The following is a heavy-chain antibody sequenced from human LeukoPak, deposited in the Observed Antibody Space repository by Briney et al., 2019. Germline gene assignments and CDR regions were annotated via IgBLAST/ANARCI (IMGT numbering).Heavy chain of an antibody. D-gene: IGHD1-26*01. V-gene: IGHV1-2*02. Sequence: GASVKVSCKASGYTFTGYYMHWVRQAPGQGLEWMGWINPNSGGTSYAQKFQGRVTMTRDTSISTAYMELSRLRSDDTAVYYCASINSGSYYHDAFDMWGQGTMVTVSS. J-gene: IGHJ3*02. CDR2: INPNSGGT. CDR1: GYTFTGYY. CDR3: ASINSGSYYHDAFDM.